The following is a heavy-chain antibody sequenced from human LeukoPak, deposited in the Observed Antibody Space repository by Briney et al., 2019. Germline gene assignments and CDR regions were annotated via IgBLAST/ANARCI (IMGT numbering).Heavy chain of an antibody. Sequence: GGSLRLSCAASGFTFSTYTMYWVRHPPGKRLEWVSIIGSSGDSTYYADSVKGRFTISRDNSKNTLYLQMDSLRAEDTAIYFCAKEALLSYGDYTYVEFWGQGTLVTVSS. D-gene: IGHD4-17*01. J-gene: IGHJ4*02. CDR3: AKEALLSYGDYTYVEF. CDR2: IGSSGDST. V-gene: IGHV3-23*01. CDR1: GFTFSTYT.